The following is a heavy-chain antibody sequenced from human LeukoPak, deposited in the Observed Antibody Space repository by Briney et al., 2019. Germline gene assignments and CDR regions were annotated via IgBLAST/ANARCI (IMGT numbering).Heavy chain of an antibody. CDR2: IYSGGST. CDR1: GFTVSSNY. D-gene: IGHD3-22*01. V-gene: IGHV3-53*01. Sequence: GGSLRLSCAASGFTVSSNYMSWVRQAPGKGLEWVSVIYSGGSTYYADSVKGRFTVSRDNSKNTLYLQMNSLRAEDTAVYYCAKDWYYYDSSGYYWDAFDIWGQGTMVTVSS. J-gene: IGHJ3*02. CDR3: AKDWYYYDSSGYYWDAFDI.